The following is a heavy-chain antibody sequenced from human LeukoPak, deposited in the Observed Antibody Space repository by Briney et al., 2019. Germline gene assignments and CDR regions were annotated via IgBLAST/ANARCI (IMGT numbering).Heavy chain of an antibody. CDR3: ARGSGSGKYAYYYGMDV. V-gene: IGHV4-59*01. J-gene: IGHJ6*04. D-gene: IGHD3-10*01. Sequence: SETLSLTCTVSGGSISDYYWSWIRQPPGKGLEWIGYIFYTGTPNYNPSLKSRATISVDTSKNQLPLKLNSVTAADTAVYNCARGSGSGKYAYYYGMDVWGKGTTVTVSS. CDR1: GGSISDYY. CDR2: IFYTGTP.